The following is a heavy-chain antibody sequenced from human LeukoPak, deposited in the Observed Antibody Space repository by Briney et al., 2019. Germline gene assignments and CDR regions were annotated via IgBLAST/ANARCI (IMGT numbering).Heavy chain of an antibody. Sequence: ASVKVSCKASGYTFTGYYMHWVRQAPGQGLEWMGRINPNSGGTNYAQKFQGRVTMTRDTSISTAYMELSRLRSDDTAVYYCARGPLGSSGYLDYWGQGTLVTVSS. D-gene: IGHD3-22*01. V-gene: IGHV1-2*06. J-gene: IGHJ4*02. CDR2: INPNSGGT. CDR3: ARGPLGSSGYLDY. CDR1: GYTFTGYY.